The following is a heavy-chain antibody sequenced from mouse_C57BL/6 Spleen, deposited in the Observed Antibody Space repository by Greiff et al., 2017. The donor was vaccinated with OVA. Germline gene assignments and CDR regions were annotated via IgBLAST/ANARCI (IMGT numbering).Heavy chain of an antibody. J-gene: IGHJ2*01. CDR2: IYPGSGNT. Sequence: QVQLQQPGAELVRPGASVKLSCKASGYTFTDYSINWVKQRPGQGLEWIARIYPGSGNTYYNEKFKGKATLTAEKSSSTAYMQLSSLTSEDSAVYFCARYLYDGYYDYWGQGTTLTVSS. CDR3: ARYLYDGYYDY. V-gene: IGHV1-76*01. CDR1: GYTFTDYS. D-gene: IGHD2-3*01.